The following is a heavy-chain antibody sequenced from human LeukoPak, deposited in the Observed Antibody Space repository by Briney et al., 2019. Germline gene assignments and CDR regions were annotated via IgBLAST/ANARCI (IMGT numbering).Heavy chain of an antibody. CDR1: GFTVSSNY. Sequence: GGSLRLSCAASGFTVSSNYMSWVRQAPGKGLEWVSVIYIDRSTYYADSVKGRFTISRDNSKNTLYLQMNSLRAEDTAVYYCANDYCSGGSCKAYYYYMDVWGKGTTVTVSS. V-gene: IGHV3-53*01. D-gene: IGHD2-15*01. CDR2: IYIDRST. J-gene: IGHJ6*03. CDR3: ANDYCSGGSCKAYYYYMDV.